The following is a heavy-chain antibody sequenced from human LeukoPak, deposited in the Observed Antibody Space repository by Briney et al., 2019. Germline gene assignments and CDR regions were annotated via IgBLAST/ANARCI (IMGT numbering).Heavy chain of an antibody. CDR1: GFTFSSYG. Sequence: PGGSLRLSCAASGFTFSSYGMHWVRQAPGKGLEWVAFIRYDGSNKYYADSVKGRFTISRDNSKNTLYLQMNSLRAEDTAVYYCARDGEKADTAMVTVDYWGQGTLVTVSS. CDR3: ARDGEKADTAMVTVDY. V-gene: IGHV3-30*02. D-gene: IGHD5-18*01. J-gene: IGHJ4*02. CDR2: IRYDGSNK.